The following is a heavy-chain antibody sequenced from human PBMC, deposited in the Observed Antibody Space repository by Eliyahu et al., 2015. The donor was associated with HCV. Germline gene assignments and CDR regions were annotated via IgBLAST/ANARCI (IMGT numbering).Heavy chain of an antibody. CDR2: IDGTSTWR. CDR3: ATVVTGYYASDQ. CDR1: GFXFSDXX. D-gene: IGHD3-9*01. V-gene: IGHV3-11*05. J-gene: IGHJ4*02. Sequence: QVQLVESGGGLVNPGGSLRLSCAASGFXFSDXXMSWIRQAPGXGREWVSYIDGTSTWRTYADSVKGRFTISRDNAKNSLYLQMNSLRAEDTAXYYCATVVTGYYASDQWGQGTLVTVSS.